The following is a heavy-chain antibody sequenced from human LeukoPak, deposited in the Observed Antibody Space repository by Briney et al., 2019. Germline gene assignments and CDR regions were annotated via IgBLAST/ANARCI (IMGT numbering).Heavy chain of an antibody. J-gene: IGHJ6*03. CDR3: ARGSRRVSYYYYYYMDV. CDR1: GGSFSGYY. D-gene: IGHD2-8*01. V-gene: IGHV4-34*01. CDR2: INHSGST. Sequence: SETLSLTCAVYGGSFSGYYWSWIRQSPGKGLEWIGEINHSGSTNYNPSLKSRVTISVDTSKNQFSLKLSSVTAADTAVYYCARGSRRVSYYYYYYMDVWGKGTTVTVSS.